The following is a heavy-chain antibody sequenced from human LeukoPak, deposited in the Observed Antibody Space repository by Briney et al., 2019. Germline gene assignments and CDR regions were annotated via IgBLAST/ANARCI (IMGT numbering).Heavy chain of an antibody. V-gene: IGHV3-30*04. CDR2: ISSDGSNK. J-gene: IGHJ4*02. D-gene: IGHD1-26*01. Sequence: GGSLRLSCAASGFTFSSYAMHWVRQAPGKGLEWVAVISSDGSNKYYADSMKGRFTISRDNSKNTLYLQMSSLRAEDTAVYYCAKDWGSYNGVGFDYWGQGTLVTVSS. CDR1: GFTFSSYA. CDR3: AKDWGSYNGVGFDY.